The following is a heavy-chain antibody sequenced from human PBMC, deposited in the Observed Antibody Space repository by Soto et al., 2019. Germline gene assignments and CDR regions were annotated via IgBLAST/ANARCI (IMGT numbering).Heavy chain of an antibody. V-gene: IGHV4-30-4*01. D-gene: IGHD4-17*01. CDR3: ARARYRDYGDFYFDY. CDR1: GGSISSGDYY. J-gene: IGHJ4*02. Sequence: PSETLSLTCTVSGGSISSGDYYWSWIRQPPGKGLEWIGYIYYSGSTYYNPSLKSRVIISVDTSKNQFSLKLSSVTAADTAVYYCARARYRDYGDFYFDYWGQGTLVTVSS. CDR2: IYYSGST.